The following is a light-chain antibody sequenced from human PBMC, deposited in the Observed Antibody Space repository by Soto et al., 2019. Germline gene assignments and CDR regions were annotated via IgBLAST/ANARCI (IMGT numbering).Light chain of an antibody. V-gene: IGKV3-15*01. CDR3: QQYNNWPPGKT. J-gene: IGKJ4*01. CDR2: GAS. CDR1: QSVSSN. Sequence: EIVMTQSPATLSVSPGESATLSCRASQSVSSNLAWYQQKPGQAPRLLIYGASTRATGIPARFSGSGSGTEFTLTISSLQSEDFAVYYCQQYNNWPPGKTFGGGTKVEIK.